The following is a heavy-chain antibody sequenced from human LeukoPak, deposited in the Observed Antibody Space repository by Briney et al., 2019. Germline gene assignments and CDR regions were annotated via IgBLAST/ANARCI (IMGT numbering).Heavy chain of an antibody. CDR2: IHHSGTT. CDR3: ATRDESRTDVTPCDH. CDR1: GASTSSGNW. J-gene: IGHJ4*02. D-gene: IGHD5-24*01. V-gene: IGHV4-4*02. Sequence: SGTLSLTCGVAGASTSSGNWWTWVRQPPGKGLEWIGEIHHSGTTNYNPSLMPRVTISVDKSRNQFSLDLTSVTGADTAVYYCATRDESRTDVTPCDHWGPGALVTVSS.